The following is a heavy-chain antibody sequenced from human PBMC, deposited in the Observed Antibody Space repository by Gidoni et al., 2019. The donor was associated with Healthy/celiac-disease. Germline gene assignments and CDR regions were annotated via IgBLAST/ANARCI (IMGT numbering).Heavy chain of an antibody. CDR3: ARGGHGYYDSTGDY. CDR2: IKQDGSEK. J-gene: IGHJ4*02. CDR1: GFPFRSDW. V-gene: IGHV3-7*01. Sequence: EVQLVESGGGLVQPGGSLRLSCAASGFPFRSDWMSWVRQAPGKGLEWVANIKQDGSEKYYVDSVKGRFTISRDNAKNSLYLQMNSLRAEDTAVYYCARGGHGYYDSTGDYWGQGTLVTVSS. D-gene: IGHD3-22*01.